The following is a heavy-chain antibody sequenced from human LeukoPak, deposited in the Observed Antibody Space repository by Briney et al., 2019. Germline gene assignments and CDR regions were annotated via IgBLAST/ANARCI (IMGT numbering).Heavy chain of an antibody. J-gene: IGHJ5*02. CDR2: ISAYNGNT. Sequence: GASVKVSCKASGYTFTSYGISWVRQAPGQGLEWMGWISAYNGNTNYAQKLQGRVTMTTDTSASTAYMELRSLRSDDTAVYYCARVIKGSHGSPRPENWFDPWGQGTLVTVSS. V-gene: IGHV1-18*01. CDR3: ARVIKGSHGSPRPENWFDP. D-gene: IGHD1-26*01. CDR1: GYTFTSYG.